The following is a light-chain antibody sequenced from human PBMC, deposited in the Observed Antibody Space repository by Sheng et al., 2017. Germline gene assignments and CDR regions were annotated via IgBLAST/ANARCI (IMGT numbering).Light chain of an antibody. CDR3: QAHRV. J-gene: IGLJ1*01. CDR2: QDS. Sequence: SYELTQPPSVSVSPGQTASITCSGDKLGDKYACWYQQKPGQSPVLVIYQDSKRPSGIPERFSGSNSGNIATLTISGTQAMDEADYYCQAHRVFGTGTKVTVL. V-gene: IGLV3-1*01. CDR1: KLGDKY.